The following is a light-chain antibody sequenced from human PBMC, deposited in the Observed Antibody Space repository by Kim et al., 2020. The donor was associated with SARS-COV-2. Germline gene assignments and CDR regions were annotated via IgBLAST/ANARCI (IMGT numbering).Light chain of an antibody. J-gene: IGKJ5*01. Sequence: SPGERAALSGRASRSVSSSYLDLYQQKPGQAPRHLIYGASSRATGIPDRFSGSGSGTDFTLTISRLEPEDFAVYYCQQYGSSPRTIGQGTRLGIK. V-gene: IGKV3-20*01. CDR2: GAS. CDR1: RSVSSSY. CDR3: QQYGSSPRT.